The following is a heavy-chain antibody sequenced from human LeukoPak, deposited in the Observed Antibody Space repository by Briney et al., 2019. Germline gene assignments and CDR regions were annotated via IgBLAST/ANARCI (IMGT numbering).Heavy chain of an antibody. CDR3: ARKTDIAVAGLNFDY. CDR2: MNPNSGNT. Sequence: ASVKASCKASGGTFSSYAISWVRQAPGQGLEWMGWMNPNSGNTGYAQKFQGRVTITRNTSISTAYMELSSLRSEDTAVYYCARKTDIAVAGLNFDYWGQGTLVTVSS. V-gene: IGHV1-8*03. J-gene: IGHJ4*02. D-gene: IGHD6-19*01. CDR1: GGTFSSYA.